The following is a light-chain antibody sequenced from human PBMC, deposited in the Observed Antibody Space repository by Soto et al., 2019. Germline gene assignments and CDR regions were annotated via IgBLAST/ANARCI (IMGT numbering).Light chain of an antibody. Sequence: DIQLTQSPSFLSASVGDTVTITCRARQGMSTYLAWYQQKPGKVPKLLIRAASTLQSGVPPRFSGGGSGTEFTLTISTLQPDDSGIYYCQQLNGYQLAFGGGTKVEIK. CDR3: QQLNGYQLA. CDR1: QGMSTY. V-gene: IGKV1-9*01. J-gene: IGKJ4*01. CDR2: AAS.